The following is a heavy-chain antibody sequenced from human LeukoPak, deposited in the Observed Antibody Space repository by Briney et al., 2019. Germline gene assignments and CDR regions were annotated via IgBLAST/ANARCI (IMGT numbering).Heavy chain of an antibody. Sequence: GGSLRLSCAASGFTFSTYWMTWVRQAPGKGLEWVANINQDGTEKNYVDSVKGRFTFSRDNAKNSLYLQMNSLRAEDTAVYYCARNMGDYWGQGTLVTVSS. CDR3: ARNMGDY. J-gene: IGHJ4*02. V-gene: IGHV3-7*04. CDR1: GFTFSTYW. CDR2: INQDGTEK. D-gene: IGHD2/OR15-2a*01.